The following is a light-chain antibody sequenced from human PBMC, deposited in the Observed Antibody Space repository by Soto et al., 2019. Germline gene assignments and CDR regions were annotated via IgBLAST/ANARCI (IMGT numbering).Light chain of an antibody. CDR2: EVN. CDR1: SSDVGAYIY. CDR3: SAYSDIDTKV. J-gene: IGLJ1*01. V-gene: IGLV2-14*03. Sequence: QSALTQPASVSGSPGQSITISCGGTSSDVGAYIYVSWYQQFPGKAPKLILYEVNNRPSGVSNRVSGSKSDTTASLTISGLQPEDEADYYCSAYSDIDTKVFGTGTKLTVL.